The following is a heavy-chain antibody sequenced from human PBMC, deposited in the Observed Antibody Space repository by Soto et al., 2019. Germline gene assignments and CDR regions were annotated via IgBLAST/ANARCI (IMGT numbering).Heavy chain of an antibody. CDR1: GGTFSSYA. Sequence: QVQLVQSGAEVKKPGSSVKVSCKASGGTFSSYAISWVRQAPGQGLEWMGEIIPIFGTANYAQKFQGRVTITADESTSTAYMELSSLRSEDTAGYYGARERGPSSGCYPYGVDPWGQGTLVTVSS. CDR3: ARERGPSSGCYPYGVDP. V-gene: IGHV1-69*12. CDR2: IIPIFGTA. D-gene: IGHD3-22*01. J-gene: IGHJ5*02.